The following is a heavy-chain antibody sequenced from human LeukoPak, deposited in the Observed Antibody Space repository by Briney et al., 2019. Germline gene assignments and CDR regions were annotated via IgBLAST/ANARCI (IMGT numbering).Heavy chain of an antibody. CDR3: ARGELLADP. CDR2: IYYSGST. J-gene: IGHJ5*02. CDR1: GGSISSYY. V-gene: IGHV4-59*01. Sequence: TSETLSLACTVSGGSISSYYWSWIRQPPGKGLEWIGYIYYSGSTNYNPSLKSRVTISVDTSKNQFSLKLSSVTAADTAVYYCARGELLADPWGQGTLVTVSS. D-gene: IGHD1-26*01.